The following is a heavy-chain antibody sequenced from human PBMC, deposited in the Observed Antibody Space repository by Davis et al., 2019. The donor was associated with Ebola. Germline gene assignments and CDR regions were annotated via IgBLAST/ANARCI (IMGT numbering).Heavy chain of an antibody. D-gene: IGHD2-8*02. CDR3: ASLRRTITGMDDGFDI. J-gene: IGHJ3*02. CDR1: GYSFTSYW. V-gene: IGHV5-10-1*01. Sequence: GESLKISCKGSGYSFTSYWISWVRQMPGKGLEWMGRIDSSDSYTNYSPSFQGHVTISADKSISTAYLQWSSLKASDTAMYYCASLRRTITGMDDGFDIWGQGTMVTVSS. CDR2: IDSSDSYT.